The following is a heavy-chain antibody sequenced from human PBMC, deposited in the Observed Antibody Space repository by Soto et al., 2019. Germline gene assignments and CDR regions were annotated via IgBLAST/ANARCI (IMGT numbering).Heavy chain of an antibody. V-gene: IGHV3-33*01. CDR3: ARGGLDGTYCGGACYTLDY. J-gene: IGHJ4*02. CDR1: GFTFSSYG. D-gene: IGHD2-21*02. Sequence: QVQLVESGGGVVQPGRSLRLSCAASGFTFSSYGMHWVRQAPGKGLEWVAIINFDGSYKYYADSVKGRFTISRDNSRNTLYLQMDSLSAEETAVYYCARGGLDGTYCGGACYTLDYWGQGNLVTVSS. CDR2: INFDGSYK.